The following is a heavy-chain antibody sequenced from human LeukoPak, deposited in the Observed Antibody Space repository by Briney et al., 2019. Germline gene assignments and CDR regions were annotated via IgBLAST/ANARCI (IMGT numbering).Heavy chain of an antibody. CDR1: GFTFSTYA. CDR2: ISGGAGTT. J-gene: IGHJ4*02. Sequence: GSLRLSCAASGFTFSTYAMSWVRQAPGKGLEWVSAISGGAGTTYYADSVKGRFTISRDNSKNTLYLQMSSLRAEDTAVYYCAKSSYDILAGCYYFDYWGQGALVTVSS. V-gene: IGHV3-23*01. CDR3: AKSSYDILAGCYYFDY. D-gene: IGHD3-9*01.